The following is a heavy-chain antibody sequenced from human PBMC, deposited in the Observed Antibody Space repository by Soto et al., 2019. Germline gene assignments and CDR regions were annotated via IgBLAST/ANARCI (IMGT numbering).Heavy chain of an antibody. CDR1: GFSFSDYA. CDR3: AKGRAITVYGVDILFDY. CDR2: ISGSGDNT. J-gene: IGHJ4*01. Sequence: PGGSLRLSCKASGFSFSDYAITWVRQAPGKGLEWVSVISGSGDNTFYAASVKGWFAISRDNSKNVLYLQMNSLSADDAAVYFCAKGRAITVYGVDILFDYWGLGTLVTVSS. V-gene: IGHV3-23*01. D-gene: IGHD3-3*01.